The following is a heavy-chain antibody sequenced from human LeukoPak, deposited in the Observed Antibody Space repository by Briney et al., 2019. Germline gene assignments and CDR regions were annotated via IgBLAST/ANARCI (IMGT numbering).Heavy chain of an antibody. D-gene: IGHD3-10*01. CDR1: GYTFTIYG. CDR3: ATSLWFGEIYFDY. CDR2: ISAYNGNT. J-gene: IGHJ4*02. Sequence: ASVTVSCKASGYTFTIYGISWVRQAPGQGLEWMGWISAYNGNTNYTQKLQGRVTMTTGTSTSTAYMELRSLRSDDTAVYYCATSLWFGEIYFDYWGQGTLVTVSS. V-gene: IGHV1-18*01.